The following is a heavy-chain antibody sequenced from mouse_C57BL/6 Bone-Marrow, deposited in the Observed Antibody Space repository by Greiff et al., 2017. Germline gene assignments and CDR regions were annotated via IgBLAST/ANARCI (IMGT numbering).Heavy chain of an antibody. D-gene: IGHD1-1*01. CDR1: GYTFTSYW. J-gene: IGHJ2*01. V-gene: IGHV1-59*01. CDR2: IDPSDSYT. Sequence: VQLQQPGAELVRPGPSVKLSCKASGYTFTSYWMHWVKQRPGQGLEWIGVIDPSDSYTNYNQKFKGKATLTVDTSSSTAYMQLSSLTSEDSAVYYCARRYVDFDYWGQGTTLTVSS. CDR3: ARRYVDFDY.